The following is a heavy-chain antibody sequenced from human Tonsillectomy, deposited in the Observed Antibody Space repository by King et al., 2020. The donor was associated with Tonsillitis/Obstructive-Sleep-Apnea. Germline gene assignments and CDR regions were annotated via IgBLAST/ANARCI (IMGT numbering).Heavy chain of an antibody. CDR2: ISSSSSYT. CDR1: GFTFSDYY. Sequence: QVQLVESGGGLVKPGGSLRLSCAASGFTFSDYYMSWIRQAPGKGLEWVSYISSSSSYTNYADSVKGRFTISRDNAKNSLYLQMNSLRAEDTALYYCARCGPTSCYYFDYWGQGTLVTVSS. V-gene: IGHV3-11*06. D-gene: IGHD2-2*01. CDR3: ARCGPTSCYYFDY. J-gene: IGHJ4*02.